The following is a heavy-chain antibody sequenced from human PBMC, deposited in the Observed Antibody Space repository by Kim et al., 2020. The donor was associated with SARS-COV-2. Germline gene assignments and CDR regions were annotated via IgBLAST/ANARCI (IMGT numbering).Heavy chain of an antibody. J-gene: IGHJ4*02. Sequence: GGSLRLSCAASGFTFRSSWMHWVRQAPGKGLVWVSRINSDGSSTNYADSVKGRFTISRDNAKNTLYLQMNSLRAEDTAVYYCVLFGEKGRWGQGTLVTVSS. CDR2: INSDGSST. CDR3: VLFGEKGR. V-gene: IGHV3-74*01. D-gene: IGHD2-15*01. CDR1: GFTFRSSW.